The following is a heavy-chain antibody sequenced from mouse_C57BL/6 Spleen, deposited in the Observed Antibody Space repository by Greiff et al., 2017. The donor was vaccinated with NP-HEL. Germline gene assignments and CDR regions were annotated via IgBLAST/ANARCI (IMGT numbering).Heavy chain of an antibody. Sequence: VQLQQPGAELVQPGASVKMSCKASGYTFTSYWITWVKQRPGQGLEWLGDIYPGSGSTNYNEKFKSKATLTVDTSSSTAYMQLSSLTSEDSAVYYCAREGGSYYSNLFAYWGQGTLVTVSA. CDR1: GYTFTSYW. J-gene: IGHJ3*01. CDR3: AREGGSYYSNLFAY. CDR2: IYPGSGST. V-gene: IGHV1-55*01. D-gene: IGHD2-5*01.